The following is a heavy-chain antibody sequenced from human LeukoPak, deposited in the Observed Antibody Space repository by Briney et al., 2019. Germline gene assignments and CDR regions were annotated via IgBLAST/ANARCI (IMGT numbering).Heavy chain of an antibody. D-gene: IGHD3-10*01. Sequence: PSETLSLTCAVSGYSISSGYYWGWIRQPPGKGLEWIGSIYHSGSTYYNLSLKSRVTISVDTSKNQFSLKLSSVTAADTAVYYCARLGITIRALTPFDYWGQGTLVTVSS. V-gene: IGHV4-38-2*01. CDR1: GYSISSGYY. J-gene: IGHJ4*02. CDR2: IYHSGST. CDR3: ARLGITIRALTPFDY.